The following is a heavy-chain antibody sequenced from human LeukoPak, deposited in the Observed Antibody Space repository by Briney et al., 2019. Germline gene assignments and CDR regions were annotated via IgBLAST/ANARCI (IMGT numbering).Heavy chain of an antibody. Sequence: PSETLSLTCIVSGGSMRTYYCSWIRQPPGKELEWIGYIYTSGNTNYNPSLKSRVTISVDTSKSQFSLKLTSVTAADTAVYYCARGSGPYYFDYWGQGTLVTVSS. J-gene: IGHJ4*02. CDR3: ARGSGPYYFDY. D-gene: IGHD6-19*01. CDR1: GGSMRTYY. CDR2: IYTSGNT. V-gene: IGHV4-4*09.